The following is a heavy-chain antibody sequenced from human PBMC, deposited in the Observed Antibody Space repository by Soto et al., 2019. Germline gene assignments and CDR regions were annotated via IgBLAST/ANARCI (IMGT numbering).Heavy chain of an antibody. D-gene: IGHD3-22*01. Sequence: SXKVSYKASGGTXTRYTISLVRQAPGQGLEWIGGITPMFGTANYAQKFQGRVTIAADESTSTAYMELSSLGSEDTAVYYCARQFDYESSGYYYAYWGKGNVVTVSS. J-gene: IGHJ4*02. V-gene: IGHV1-69*13. CDR1: GGTXTRYT. CDR2: ITPMFGTA. CDR3: ARQFDYESSGYYYAY.